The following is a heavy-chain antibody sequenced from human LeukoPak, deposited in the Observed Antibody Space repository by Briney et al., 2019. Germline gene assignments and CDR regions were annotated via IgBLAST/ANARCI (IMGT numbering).Heavy chain of an antibody. CDR1: GFTFSSYS. CDR2: ISSSSSTI. Sequence: GGSLRLSCAASGFTFSSYSMNWVRQAPGKGLEWVSYISSSSSTIYYADSVKGRFTISRDNAKNSLYLQMNSLRAEDTAVYYCARDSGIAAAAGWGQGTLVTVSS. V-gene: IGHV3-48*01. D-gene: IGHD6-13*01. J-gene: IGHJ4*02. CDR3: ARDSGIAAAAG.